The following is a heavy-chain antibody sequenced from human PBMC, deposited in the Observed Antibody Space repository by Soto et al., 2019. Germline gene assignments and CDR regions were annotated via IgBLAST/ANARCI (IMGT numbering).Heavy chain of an antibody. CDR1: GFTFSSYG. J-gene: IGHJ3*02. D-gene: IGHD2-15*01. CDR2: IWYDGSNK. CDR3: AREGGYCSGGSCYFKGAFDI. Sequence: VQLVESGGGVVQPGRSLRLSCAASGFTFSSYGMHWVRQAPGKGLEWVAVIWYDGSNKYYADSVKGRFTISRDNSKNTLYLQMNSLRAEDTAVYYCAREGGYCSGGSCYFKGAFDIWGQGTMVTVSS. V-gene: IGHV3-33*01.